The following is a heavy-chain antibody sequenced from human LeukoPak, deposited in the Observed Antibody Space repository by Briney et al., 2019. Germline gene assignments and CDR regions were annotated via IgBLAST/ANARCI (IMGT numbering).Heavy chain of an antibody. CDR3: AKEIVPPSGYYFDY. V-gene: IGHV3-23*01. Sequence: GGSLRLSCAASGFTFSNSAMSWVRRAPGKRLEWVSSISGSGVNTYYADSVKGRFTIFRDNSKNTLYLQMNSLRVEDTAVYYCAKEIVPPSGYYFDYWGQGTLVTVSS. D-gene: IGHD6-6*01. CDR1: GFTFSNSA. CDR2: ISGSGVNT. J-gene: IGHJ4*02.